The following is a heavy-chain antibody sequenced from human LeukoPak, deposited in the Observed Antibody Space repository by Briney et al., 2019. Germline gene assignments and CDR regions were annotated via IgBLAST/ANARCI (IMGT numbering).Heavy chain of an antibody. D-gene: IGHD5-18*01. CDR2: INPNSGDT. J-gene: IGHJ4*02. CDR3: ARDKGYCYGFNY. V-gene: IGHV1-2*02. Sequence: ASVKVSCRASGYTFTGYYMHWVRQAPGQGLEWMGWINPNSGDTNYAQKFQGRVTMTGETSISTAYMELSGLRSDDTAMYYCARDKGYCYGFNYWGQGTLVTVSS. CDR1: GYTFTGYY.